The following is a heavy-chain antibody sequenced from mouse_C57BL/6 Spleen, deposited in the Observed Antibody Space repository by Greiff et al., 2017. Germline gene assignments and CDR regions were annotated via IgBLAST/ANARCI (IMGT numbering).Heavy chain of an antibody. Sequence: EVQLQQSVAELVRPGASVKLSCTASGFNIQNTYMHWVKQRPEQGLEWIGRIDPANGNTKYAPKFQGKATITADTSSNTAYLQLSSLTSEDTAIYYCARWGYYGNYGGDYAMDYWGQGTSVTVSS. J-gene: IGHJ4*01. CDR3: ARWGYYGNYGGDYAMDY. CDR1: GFNIQNTY. D-gene: IGHD2-1*01. CDR2: IDPANGNT. V-gene: IGHV14-3*01.